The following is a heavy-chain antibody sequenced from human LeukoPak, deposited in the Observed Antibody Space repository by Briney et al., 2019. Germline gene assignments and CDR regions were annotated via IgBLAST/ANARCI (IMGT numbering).Heavy chain of an antibody. J-gene: IGHJ4*02. CDR3: AKALDYHDSSGYYSPGYLVDY. Sequence: GGSLRHSCAASGFTFSSYAMSWVRQAPGKGLEWVSAISGSGGSTYYADSVKGRFTISRDNSKNTLYLQMNSLRAEGTAVYYCAKALDYHDSSGYYSPGYLVDYWGQGTLVTVSS. CDR1: GFTFSSYA. V-gene: IGHV3-23*01. CDR2: ISGSGGST. D-gene: IGHD3-22*01.